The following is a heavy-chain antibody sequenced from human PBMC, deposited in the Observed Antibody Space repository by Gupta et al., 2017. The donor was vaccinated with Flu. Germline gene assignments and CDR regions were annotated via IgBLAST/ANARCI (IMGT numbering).Heavy chain of an antibody. V-gene: IGHV1-69*02. Sequence: QVQLVQSGAEVKKPGSSVKVSCKASGGTFSSYTISWVRQAPGQGLEWMGRIIPILGIANYAQKFQGRVTITADKSTSTAYMELSSLRSEDTAVYYCARGRGGYCIASGSSCYRTWFDPWGQGTLVTVSS. J-gene: IGHJ5*02. CDR2: IIPILGIA. CDR3: ARGRGGYCIASGSSCYRTWFDP. D-gene: IGHD2-2*02. CDR1: GGTFSSYT.